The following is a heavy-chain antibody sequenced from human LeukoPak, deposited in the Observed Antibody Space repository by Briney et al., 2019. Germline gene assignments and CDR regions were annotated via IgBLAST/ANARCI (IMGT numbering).Heavy chain of an antibody. Sequence: PGGSLRLSCAASGFTFSSYSMNWVRQAPGKGLEWVSSISSSSSYIYYADSVKGGFTISRDNAKNSLYLQMNSLRVEDTAVYYCARDRWGRWLQLPDYWGQGTLVTVSS. J-gene: IGHJ4*02. D-gene: IGHD5-24*01. CDR3: ARDRWGRWLQLPDY. CDR1: GFTFSSYS. CDR2: ISSSSSYI. V-gene: IGHV3-21*01.